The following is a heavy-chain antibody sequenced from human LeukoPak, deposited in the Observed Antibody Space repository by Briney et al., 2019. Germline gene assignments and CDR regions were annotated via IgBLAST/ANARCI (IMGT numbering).Heavy chain of an antibody. CDR2: IYTSGST. CDR1: GGSISSYY. CDR3: AREPVELRVHDY. V-gene: IGHV4-4*07. D-gene: IGHD1-7*01. J-gene: IGHJ4*02. Sequence: SETLSLTCSVSGGSISSYYWSWIRQPAGKGLEWIGRIYTSGSTNYNPSLKSRVTISVDTSKNQFSLKLSSVTAADTAVYYCAREPVELRVHDYWGQGTLVTVSS.